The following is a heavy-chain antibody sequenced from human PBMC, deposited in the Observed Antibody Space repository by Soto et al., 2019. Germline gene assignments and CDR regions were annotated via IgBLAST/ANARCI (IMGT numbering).Heavy chain of an antibody. V-gene: IGHV5-10-1*01. D-gene: IGHD3-22*01. CDR2: IDPSDSQT. CDR1: GYSFGAYW. Sequence: GESLKISCQGSGYSFGAYWIGWVRQMPGKGLEWMGRIDPSDSQTYYSPSFRGHVTISVTKSITTVFLQWSSLRASDTAMYYCARQIYDSDTGPNFQYYFDSWGQGTPVTVSS. CDR3: ARQIYDSDTGPNFQYYFDS. J-gene: IGHJ4*02.